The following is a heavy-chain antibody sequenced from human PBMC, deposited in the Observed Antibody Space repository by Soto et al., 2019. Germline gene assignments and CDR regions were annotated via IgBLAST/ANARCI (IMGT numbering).Heavy chain of an antibody. Sequence: SLRLSCAASGFTFSNAWMSWVRQAPGKGLEWVGRIKSKTDGGTTDYAAPVKGRFTISRDDSKNTLYLQMNSLKTEDTAVYYCTTEIYCTNGVCSYYFDYWGQGTLVTVSS. CDR3: TTEIYCTNGVCSYYFDY. D-gene: IGHD2-8*01. J-gene: IGHJ4*02. V-gene: IGHV3-15*01. CDR2: IKSKTDGGTT. CDR1: GFTFSNAW.